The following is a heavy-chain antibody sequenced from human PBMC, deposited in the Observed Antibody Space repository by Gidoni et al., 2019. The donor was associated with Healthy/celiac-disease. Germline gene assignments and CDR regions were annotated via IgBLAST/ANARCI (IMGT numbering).Heavy chain of an antibody. V-gene: IGHV3-23*01. D-gene: IGHD3-3*01. CDR2: ISGSGGST. J-gene: IGHJ4*02. CDR3: AKDWSLLHRGLYYFDY. Sequence: EVQLLESGGVLVQPGGSLRLSCAASGFTFSSYAMRWVRQAPGKGLEWVSAISGSGGSTYYADSVKGRFTISRDNSKNTLYLQMNSLRAEDTAVYYCAKDWSLLHRGLYYFDYWGQGTLVTVSS. CDR1: GFTFSSYA.